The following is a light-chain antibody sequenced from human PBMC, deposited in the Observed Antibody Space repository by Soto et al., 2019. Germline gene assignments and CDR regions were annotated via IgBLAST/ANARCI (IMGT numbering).Light chain of an antibody. J-gene: IGKJ4*01. Sequence: DIQMTQSPSSVSASVGDRVSITCRASQGISNWLAWYQQKPGRAPKLLIYTGSSLQSGVPSRFSRTGXGXXXXLTIXSLQPEDVATYYCQQANSFPLTFGGGTKVEIK. CDR2: TGS. CDR3: QQANSFPLT. V-gene: IGKV1-12*01. CDR1: QGISNW.